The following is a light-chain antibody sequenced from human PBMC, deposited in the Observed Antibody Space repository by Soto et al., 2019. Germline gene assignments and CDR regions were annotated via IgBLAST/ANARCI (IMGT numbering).Light chain of an antibody. CDR1: QSLLHSNGYNY. CDR2: LGS. CDR3: MQALQTPWT. Sequence: DIVMTQSPLSLPVTPGEPASISCRSSQSLLHSNGYNYLDWYLQKPGQSPQLLIYLGSNRASGVPDGSSGSGSGTDFTLKISRVEAEDVGVYYCMQALQTPWTFGQGTKV. J-gene: IGKJ1*01. V-gene: IGKV2-28*01.